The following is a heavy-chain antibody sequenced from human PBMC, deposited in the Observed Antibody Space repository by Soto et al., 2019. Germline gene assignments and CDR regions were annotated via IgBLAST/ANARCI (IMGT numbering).Heavy chain of an antibody. J-gene: IGHJ4*02. V-gene: IGHV3-53*01. D-gene: IGHD3-22*01. CDR1: GFTVSSNY. CDR2: IYSGGST. Sequence: PGGSLRLSCAASGFTVSSNYMSWVRQAPGKGLEWVSVIYSGGSTYYADSVKGRFTISRDNSKNTLYLQMNSLRAEDTAVYYCARELGSSGYYYFDYWGQGTLVTVSS. CDR3: ARELGSSGYYYFDY.